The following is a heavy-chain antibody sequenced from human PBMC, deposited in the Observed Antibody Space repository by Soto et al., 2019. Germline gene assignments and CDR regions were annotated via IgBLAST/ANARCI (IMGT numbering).Heavy chain of an antibody. Sequence: GVSLRLSCAASGFTFSSYAMSWVRQAPGKGLEWVSAISGSGGSTYYADSVKGRFTISRDNSKNTLYLQMNSLRAEDTAVYYCAKDHAEIAARPGWFDPWGQGTLVTVSS. D-gene: IGHD6-6*01. CDR3: AKDHAEIAARPGWFDP. V-gene: IGHV3-23*01. CDR1: GFTFSSYA. J-gene: IGHJ5*02. CDR2: ISGSGGST.